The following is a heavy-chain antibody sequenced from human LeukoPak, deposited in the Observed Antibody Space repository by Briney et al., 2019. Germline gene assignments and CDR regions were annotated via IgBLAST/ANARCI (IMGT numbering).Heavy chain of an antibody. J-gene: IGHJ4*02. Sequence: SVKVSCKASGGTFSSYAISWVRQAPGQGLEWMGGIIPIFGTANYAQKFQGRVMITADESTSTAYVELSSLRSEDTAVYYCANLGDCSGGSCSGVPDYWGQGTLVTVSS. CDR1: GGTFSSYA. D-gene: IGHD2-15*01. CDR3: ANLGDCSGGSCSGVPDY. CDR2: IIPIFGTA. V-gene: IGHV1-69*13.